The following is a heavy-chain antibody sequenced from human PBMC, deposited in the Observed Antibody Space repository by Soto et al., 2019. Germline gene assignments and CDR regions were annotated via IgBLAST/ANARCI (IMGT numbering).Heavy chain of an antibody. J-gene: IGHJ4*02. V-gene: IGHV3-23*01. CDR2: ISGTGIST. CDR1: CGSMISYY. CDR3: ARDRKGHSYGNDY. D-gene: IGHD5-18*01. Sequence: ETLSLTCTGSCGSMISYYWSWVRQAPGKGLEWVSAISGTGISTYYADSVKGRFTISRDNSKNTLYLQMNSLRAEDTAAYYCARDRKGHSYGNDYWGQGTLVTVSS.